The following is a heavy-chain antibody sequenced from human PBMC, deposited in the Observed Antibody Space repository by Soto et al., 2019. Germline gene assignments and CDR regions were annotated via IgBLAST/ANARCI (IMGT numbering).Heavy chain of an antibody. CDR3: ARRVPPTRPIGYYFDY. CDR1: GGSISSSSYY. J-gene: IGHJ4*02. D-gene: IGHD3-10*01. CDR2: IYYSGST. V-gene: IGHV4-39*01. Sequence: QLQLQESGPGLVKPSETLSLTCTVSGGSISSSSYYWGWIRQPPGKGLEWIGSIYYSGSTYYNPSLKSRVTISVDTSKNQFSLKLSSVTAADTAVYYCARRVPPTRPIGYYFDYWGQGTLVTVSS.